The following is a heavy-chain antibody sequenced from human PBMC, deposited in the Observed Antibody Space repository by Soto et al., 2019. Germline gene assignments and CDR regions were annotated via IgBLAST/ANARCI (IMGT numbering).Heavy chain of an antibody. CDR2: VYYTGDT. Sequence: QVQLQQSGPRLVKPSETLSLTCTVSSGPDRSHNWGWIRQPPGRGLEWCGYVYYTGDTAYNPSLRRRVTISADTSTNDISLTLNSVTAADTAVYYCVRQGIDSLHGLVDVWGQWTTVSVSS. CDR3: VRQGIDSLHGLVDV. V-gene: IGHV4-59*08. D-gene: IGHD4-4*01. CDR1: SGPDRSHN. J-gene: IGHJ6*02.